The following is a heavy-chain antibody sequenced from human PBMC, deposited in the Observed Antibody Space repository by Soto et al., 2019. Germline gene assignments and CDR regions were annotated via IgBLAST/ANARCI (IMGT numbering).Heavy chain of an antibody. CDR2: IYYSGST. D-gene: IGHD6-6*01. CDR1: GGSISSSSYY. CDR3: IFYSSSFGPWWYFDY. J-gene: IGHJ4*02. Sequence: QLQLQESGPGLVKPSETLSLTCTVSGGSISSSSYYWGWIRQPPGKGLEWIGSIYYSGSTYYNTSLKSRVTISVDTSKNPFALKLSSVTAADTAVYYGIFYSSSFGPWWYFDYWGQGTLVTVSS. V-gene: IGHV4-39*01.